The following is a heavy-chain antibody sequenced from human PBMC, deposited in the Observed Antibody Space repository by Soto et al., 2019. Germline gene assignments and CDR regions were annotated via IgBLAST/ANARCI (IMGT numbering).Heavy chain of an antibody. J-gene: IGHJ3*02. Sequence: QVQLVESGGGVVQPGRSLRLSCAASGFTFSSYGMHWVRQAPGKGLEWVAVISYDGSNKYYADSVKGRFTISRDNSKNTLYLQMNSLRAEDTAVYYCAKLPPPQLDNDAFDIWGQGTMVTVSS. D-gene: IGHD6-13*01. CDR1: GFTFSSYG. CDR3: AKLPPPQLDNDAFDI. V-gene: IGHV3-30*18. CDR2: ISYDGSNK.